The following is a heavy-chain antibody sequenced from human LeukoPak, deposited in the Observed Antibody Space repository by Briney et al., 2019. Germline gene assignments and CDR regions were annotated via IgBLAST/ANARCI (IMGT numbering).Heavy chain of an antibody. Sequence: ASVKVSCKASGYTFTGYYMHWVRQAPGQGLEWMGIINPSGGSTSYAQKFQGRVTMTRDTSTSTVYMELSSLRSEDTAVYYCARDSPYYYDSSGYTNFDYWGQGTLVTVSS. CDR1: GYTFTGYY. CDR2: INPSGGST. D-gene: IGHD3-22*01. J-gene: IGHJ4*02. V-gene: IGHV1-46*01. CDR3: ARDSPYYYDSSGYTNFDY.